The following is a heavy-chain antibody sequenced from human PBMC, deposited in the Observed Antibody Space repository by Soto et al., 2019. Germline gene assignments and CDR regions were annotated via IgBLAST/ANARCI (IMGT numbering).Heavy chain of an antibody. V-gene: IGHV3-21*01. CDR1: GFTFSSYS. CDR3: ARDRGYDRQEYYYYGMDV. D-gene: IGHD3-22*01. J-gene: IGHJ6*02. CDR2: ISSSSSYI. Sequence: PGGSLRLSCAASGFTFSSYSMNWVRQAPGKGLEWVSSISSSSSYIYYADSVKGRFTISRDNAKNSLYLQMNSLRAEDTAVYYCARDRGYDRQEYYYYGMDVWGQGTTVTVSS.